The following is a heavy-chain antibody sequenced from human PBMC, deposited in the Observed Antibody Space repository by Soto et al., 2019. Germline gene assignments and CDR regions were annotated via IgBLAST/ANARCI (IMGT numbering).Heavy chain of an antibody. CDR2: VNPIVGMS. CDR3: ATSYGSGSTHFDS. D-gene: IGHD3-10*01. V-gene: IGHV1-69*02. Sequence: VQLVQSGAEVKKPGSSVKVSCTASEGTFNFYTINWVRQAPGQGLEWVGRVNPIVGMSNYGQKFQGRVSITADKSTTTASMSLNSLKSEDTAIYYCATSYGSGSTHFDSWGQGTLVTVSS. J-gene: IGHJ4*02. CDR1: EGTFNFYT.